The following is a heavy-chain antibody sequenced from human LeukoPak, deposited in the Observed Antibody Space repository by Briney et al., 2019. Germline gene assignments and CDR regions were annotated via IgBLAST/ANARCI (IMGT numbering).Heavy chain of an antibody. V-gene: IGHV1-2*02. D-gene: IGHD1-26*01. J-gene: IGHJ4*02. CDR3: ARSGGATDFDS. CDR2: INPNNGGT. Sequence: ASVKVSCKASGYTFTGYYIHWVRQAPGQGLEWMGWINPNNGGTKYAQKFQGRVTMTRDLSISTAYMDLSRLRSDDTAVYYCARSGGATDFDSWAQGTLVTVSS. CDR1: GYTFTGYY.